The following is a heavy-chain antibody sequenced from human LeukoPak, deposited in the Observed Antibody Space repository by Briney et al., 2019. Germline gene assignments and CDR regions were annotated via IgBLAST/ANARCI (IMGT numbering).Heavy chain of an antibody. CDR1: GFSFSSYN. Sequence: PGGSLRLSCAASGFSFSSYNMNWVRQAPGKGLEWVSFISSSSSYIYYVDSVKGRFTISRDNAKNSLYLQMNSLRAEDTAMYYCARQTGSGLFTLPGGQGTLVTVSS. V-gene: IGHV3-21*01. CDR3: ARQTGSGLFTLP. D-gene: IGHD3/OR15-3a*01. J-gene: IGHJ4*02. CDR2: ISSSSSYI.